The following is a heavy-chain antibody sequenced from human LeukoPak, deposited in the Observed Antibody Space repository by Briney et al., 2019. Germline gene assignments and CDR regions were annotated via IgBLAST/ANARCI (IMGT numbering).Heavy chain of an antibody. J-gene: IGHJ4*02. CDR2: IKQDGSEK. Sequence: GSLXLSRAASGFTFSSYWMSWVRQAPGKGLEWVANIKQDGSEKYYVDSVKGRFTISRDNAKNSLYLQMNSLRAEDTAVYYCARGVVATYFDYWGQGTLVTVSS. V-gene: IGHV3-7*01. D-gene: IGHD5-12*01. CDR3: ARGVVATYFDY. CDR1: GFTFSSYW.